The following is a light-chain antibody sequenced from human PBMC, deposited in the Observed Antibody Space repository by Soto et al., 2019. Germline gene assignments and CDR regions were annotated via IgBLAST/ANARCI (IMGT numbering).Light chain of an antibody. CDR1: QSISSSY. CDR3: QQYGSSPRT. V-gene: IGKV3-20*01. CDR2: GAG. Sequence: EIVLTQSPGTLSLSPGERATLSCRASQSISSSYLSWYQQKRREAPRLLIYGAGSRATGIPDRFSGSGSGTDVTLTISRLEHEDFAVYYCQQYGSSPRTFGEGTKLEIK. J-gene: IGKJ2*01.